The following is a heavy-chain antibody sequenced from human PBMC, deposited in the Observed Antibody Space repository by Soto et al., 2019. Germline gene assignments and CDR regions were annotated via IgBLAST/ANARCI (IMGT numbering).Heavy chain of an antibody. V-gene: IGHV1-46*01. Sequence: QVQLGQSGSEVKKPGASVKVSCTASGYTFTSYYVHWVRQAPGQGLEWMGVVNPSSGRTTYAQKFRGRITMARDTSTSTVHVELSSLRSEDTAVYYCARGIDIGQNYDYYWMDVWGQGTTVTVSS. J-gene: IGHJ6*02. CDR1: GYTFTSYY. CDR3: ARGIDIGQNYDYYWMDV. CDR2: VNPSSGRT. D-gene: IGHD2-21*01.